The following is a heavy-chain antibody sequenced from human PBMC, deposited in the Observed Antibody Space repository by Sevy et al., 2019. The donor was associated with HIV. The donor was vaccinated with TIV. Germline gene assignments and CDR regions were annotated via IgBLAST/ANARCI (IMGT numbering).Heavy chain of an antibody. J-gene: IGHJ4*02. CDR3: AKVCWPDY. D-gene: IGHD2-21*01. Sequence: GKSLKISCAASGFTFSSYGMHWVRQAPGKGLEWVAVISYDGSNKYYADSVKGRFTISRDNSKKTLYLQMNSLRAEDTSGYYCAKVCWPDYWGQGTLVTVSS. CDR2: ISYDGSNK. V-gene: IGHV3-30*18. CDR1: GFTFSSYG.